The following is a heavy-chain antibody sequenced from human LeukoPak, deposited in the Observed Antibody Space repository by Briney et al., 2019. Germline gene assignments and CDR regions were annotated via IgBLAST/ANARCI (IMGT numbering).Heavy chain of an antibody. CDR2: INHSGST. J-gene: IGHJ5*02. V-gene: IGHV4-34*01. D-gene: IGHD6-13*01. CDR3: ARSIAAAGTGWFDP. CDR1: GGSIGRNY. Sequence: KSSETLSLNCTVSGGSIGRNYWSWIRQPPGKGLEWIGEINHSGSTNYNPSLKSRVTISVDTSKNQFSLKLSSVTAADTAVYYCARSIAAAGTGWFDPWGQGTLVTVSS.